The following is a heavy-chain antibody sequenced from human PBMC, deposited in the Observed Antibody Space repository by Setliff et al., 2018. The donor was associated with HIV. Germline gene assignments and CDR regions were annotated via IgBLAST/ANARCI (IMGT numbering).Heavy chain of an antibody. Sequence: PGGSLRLSCVASGFTFSSYEMNWVRQAPGKGLEWVSYISSSGSTIYYADSVKGRFTISRDNAKNSLYLQMNSLRAEDTAVYYCARGEYSSSWYGAYYYYGMDVWGQGTTVTVSS. CDR2: ISSSGSTI. J-gene: IGHJ6*02. CDR3: ARGEYSSSWYGAYYYYGMDV. D-gene: IGHD6-13*01. V-gene: IGHV3-48*03. CDR1: GFTFSSYE.